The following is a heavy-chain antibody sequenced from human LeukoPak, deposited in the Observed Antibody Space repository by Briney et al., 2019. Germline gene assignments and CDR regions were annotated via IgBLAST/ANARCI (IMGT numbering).Heavy chain of an antibody. J-gene: IGHJ3*02. CDR3: ARRWRIAAAGHDAFDI. CDR1: SGSISSGNYY. Sequence: SETLSLTCTVSSGSISSGNYYWSWIRQPPGKGLEWIGYIYYSGITNYNPSLKSRVTISVDASKNQFSLKLSSVTAADTAVYYCARRWRIAAAGHDAFDIWGQGTMVTVSS. D-gene: IGHD6-13*01. V-gene: IGHV4-61*01. CDR2: IYYSGIT.